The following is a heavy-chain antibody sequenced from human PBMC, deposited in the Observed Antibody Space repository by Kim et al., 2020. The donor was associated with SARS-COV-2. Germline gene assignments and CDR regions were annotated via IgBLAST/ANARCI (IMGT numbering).Heavy chain of an antibody. CDR2: VSAYNGNT. D-gene: IGHD3-16*01. CDR3: ARGGSYSSGFGDY. J-gene: IGHJ4*02. Sequence: ASVKVSCKTSGYTFTNYGVTWVRQAPGQGLEWMGWVSAYNGNTNYARKLQGRVTVTTDTSTSTVYMDLRSLRSDDTAVYYCARGGSYSSGFGDYWGQGTLVTVSS. CDR1: GYTFTNYG. V-gene: IGHV1-18*01.